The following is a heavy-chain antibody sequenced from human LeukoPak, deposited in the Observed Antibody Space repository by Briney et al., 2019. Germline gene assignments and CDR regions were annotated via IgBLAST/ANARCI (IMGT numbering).Heavy chain of an antibody. D-gene: IGHD6-6*01. CDR1: GFTFSSDS. Sequence: GGSLRLSCAASGFTFSSDSMNWVRQAPGKGLEWVSYISESSSYTYYAKSVKGRFTISRDNAKNSLYLQMNSPRGEDTAVYYCARDDAATARASGMDVWGKGTTVTVSS. V-gene: IGHV3-21*01. CDR3: ARDDAATARASGMDV. J-gene: IGHJ6*04. CDR2: ISESSSYT.